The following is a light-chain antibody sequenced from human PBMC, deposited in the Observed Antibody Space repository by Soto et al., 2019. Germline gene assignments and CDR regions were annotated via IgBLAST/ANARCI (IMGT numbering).Light chain of an antibody. CDR2: SNN. CDR3: AAWDDSLNGHV. J-gene: IGLJ1*01. Sequence: QSALTQPPSASGTPGQRVTVSCSGSSSNIGSNTVNWYQQLPGTAPKLLIYSNNQRPSGVPDRFSGSKSGTSASLAISGLQPEDEADYYCAAWDDSLNGHVFGTGTKV. CDR1: SSNIGSNT. V-gene: IGLV1-44*01.